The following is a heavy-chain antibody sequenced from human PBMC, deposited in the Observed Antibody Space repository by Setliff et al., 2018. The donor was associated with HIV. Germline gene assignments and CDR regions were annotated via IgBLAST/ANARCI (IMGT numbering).Heavy chain of an antibody. D-gene: IGHD6-19*01. CDR3: ARGSAPNIVVAASLDI. CDR1: GYNFITFG. V-gene: IGHV1-18*01. CDR2: ISTYSGKT. J-gene: IGHJ4*01. Sequence: ASVKVSCKASGYNFITFGINWVRQAPGQGLEWMGRISTYSGKTDYAEKFQGRLTMTMDTSTSTVFMELRSLTLDDTSVYYCARGSAPNIVVAASLDIWGQGTRGTVS.